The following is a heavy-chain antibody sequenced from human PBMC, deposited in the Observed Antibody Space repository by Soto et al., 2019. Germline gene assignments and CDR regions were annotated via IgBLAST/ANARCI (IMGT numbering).Heavy chain of an antibody. V-gene: IGHV3-23*01. CDR1: GFTFNTYA. J-gene: IGHJ3*02. CDR2: ISGSGFST. Sequence: LRXSFAASGFTFNTYAMSWVRQAPGQGLEWVSAISGSGFSTYYADSVKGRFSISSDSSKNTLFLQMNSLRADDTAVYFCATFTFGRPFDTWGQGTMVTVSS. CDR3: ATFTFGRPFDT. D-gene: IGHD3-16*01.